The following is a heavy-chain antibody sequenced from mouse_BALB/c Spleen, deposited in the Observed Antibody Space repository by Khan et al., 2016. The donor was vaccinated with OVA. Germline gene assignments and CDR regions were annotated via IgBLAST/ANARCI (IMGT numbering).Heavy chain of an antibody. Sequence: VQLQESGPGLVAPSQSLSITCTVSGFSLTSYGVYWFRQPPGKGLEWLGIIWAGGSTNYNSALMSRLSISKDNSKNQVFLKMNSLQTVDTAMYYCVIDDGGGNDAMDYWGQGTSVTVSS. D-gene: IGHD2-1*01. V-gene: IGHV2-9*02. CDR3: VIDDGGGNDAMDY. J-gene: IGHJ4*01. CDR1: GFSLTSYG. CDR2: IWAGGST.